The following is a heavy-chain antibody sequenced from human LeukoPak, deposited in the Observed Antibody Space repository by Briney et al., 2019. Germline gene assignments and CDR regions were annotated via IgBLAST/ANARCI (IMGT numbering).Heavy chain of an antibody. V-gene: IGHV1-69-2*01. Sequence: AASVKVSCKASGYTFTDYYMHWVQQAPGKWLEWMGRVDPEDGETIYAEKFQGRVTITADTSTDTAYMELRSLRSDDTAVYYCARFGHCSSTSCPSNYYYYMDVWGKGTTVTVSS. CDR3: ARFGHCSSTSCPSNYYYYMDV. J-gene: IGHJ6*03. CDR2: VDPEDGET. CDR1: GYTFTDYY. D-gene: IGHD2-2*01.